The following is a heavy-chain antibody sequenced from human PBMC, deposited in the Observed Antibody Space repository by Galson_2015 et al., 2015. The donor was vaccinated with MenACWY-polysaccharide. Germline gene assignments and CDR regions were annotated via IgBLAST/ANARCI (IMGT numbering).Heavy chain of an antibody. CDR1: GFTFTSYA. D-gene: IGHD3-3*01. Sequence: SLRLSCAASGFTFTSYAMSWVRQAPGKGLEWVSAIRISGTTTYYADSVKGRFTISRDNSKNTLYLQMNSLRAEDTAVYYCAKDSTDFWSVAGRFDHWGQETLVTVSS. V-gene: IGHV3-23*01. J-gene: IGHJ5*02. CDR3: AKDSTDFWSVAGRFDH. CDR2: IRISGTTT.